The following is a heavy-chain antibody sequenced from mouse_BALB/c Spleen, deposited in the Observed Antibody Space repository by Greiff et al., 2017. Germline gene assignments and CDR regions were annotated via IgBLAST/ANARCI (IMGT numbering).Heavy chain of an antibody. Sequence: QVQLQQSGAELMKPGASVKISCKATGYTFSSYWIEWVKQRPGHGLEWIGEILPGSGSTNYNEKFKGKATFTADTSSNTAYMQLSSLTSEDSAVYYCARGGYYGSSPFAYWGQGTSVTVSS. CDR3: ARGGYYGSSPFAY. CDR1: GYTFSSYW. J-gene: IGHJ4*01. D-gene: IGHD1-1*01. CDR2: ILPGSGST. V-gene: IGHV1-9*01.